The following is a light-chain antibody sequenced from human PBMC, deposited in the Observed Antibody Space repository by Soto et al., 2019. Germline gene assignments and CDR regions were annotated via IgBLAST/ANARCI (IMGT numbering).Light chain of an antibody. CDR3: QRYNDK. CDR1: QSISLL. CDR2: DVS. V-gene: IGKV1-5*01. Sequence: DIQMTQSPPTLSAFVGDRVTITCRASQSISLLLAWYQQKPGKAPRLLIYDVSTWESGVPSRFSGSGSGTEFTLTISSLQPDDSATYFCQRYNDKFGQGTKVDI. J-gene: IGKJ1*01.